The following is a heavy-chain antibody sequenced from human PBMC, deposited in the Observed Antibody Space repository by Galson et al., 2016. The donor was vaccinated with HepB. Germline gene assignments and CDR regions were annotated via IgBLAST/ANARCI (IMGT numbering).Heavy chain of an antibody. Sequence: SLRLSCAASGFTVSYNYMSWVRQAPGKGLECVSVIYSSGGTYYADSVKGRFTISRDNSKNTLYLQMNSLRAEDTAVYYCARKTDSRASGDYWGHGTLVTVSS. J-gene: IGHJ4*01. CDR3: ARKTDSRASGDY. V-gene: IGHV3-53*01. D-gene: IGHD3-10*01. CDR2: IYSSGGT. CDR1: GFTVSYNY.